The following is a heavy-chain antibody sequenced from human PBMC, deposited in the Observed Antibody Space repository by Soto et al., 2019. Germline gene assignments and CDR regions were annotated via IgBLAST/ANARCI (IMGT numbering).Heavy chain of an antibody. Sequence: QITLKESGPPLLKPTQTLTLTCTISGFSLNTRGVGVGWIRQPPGKALEWLALISWDGEKRYSPSLTSRLTITKDTSEHQVVLTMTTMDPVDTATYLCAYRRGDLLTGHYYFDYWGQGTMVTVSS. J-gene: IGHJ4*02. V-gene: IGHV2-5*02. CDR3: AYRRGDLLTGHYYFDY. CDR2: ISWDGEK. CDR1: GFSLNTRGVG. D-gene: IGHD3-9*01.